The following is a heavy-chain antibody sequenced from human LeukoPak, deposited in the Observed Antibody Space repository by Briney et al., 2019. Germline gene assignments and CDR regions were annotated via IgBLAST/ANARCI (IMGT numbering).Heavy chain of an antibody. V-gene: IGHV4-39*07. Sequence: PSETLSLTCTVSGGSISSSSYYWGWIRQPPGKGLEWIGSIYYSGSTYYNPSLKSRVTISVDTSKNQFSLKLSSVTAADTAVYYCARDGGSGSYIPERDYNWFDPWGQGTLVTVSS. J-gene: IGHJ5*02. D-gene: IGHD3-10*01. CDR2: IYYSGST. CDR1: GGSISSSSYY. CDR3: ARDGGSGSYIPERDYNWFDP.